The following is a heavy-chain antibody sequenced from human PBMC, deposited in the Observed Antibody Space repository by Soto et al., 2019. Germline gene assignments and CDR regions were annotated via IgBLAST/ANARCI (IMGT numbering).Heavy chain of an antibody. CDR2: IYTSGST. Sequence: SETLSLTCTVSVGSISSYYWSWIRQPAGKGLEWIGRIYTSGSTNYNPSLKSRVTMSVDTSKNQFSLKLSSVTAADTAVYYCARDRIYSGYDFPWFDPWGQGTLVTVSS. D-gene: IGHD5-12*01. CDR3: ARDRIYSGYDFPWFDP. J-gene: IGHJ5*02. CDR1: VGSISSYY. V-gene: IGHV4-4*07.